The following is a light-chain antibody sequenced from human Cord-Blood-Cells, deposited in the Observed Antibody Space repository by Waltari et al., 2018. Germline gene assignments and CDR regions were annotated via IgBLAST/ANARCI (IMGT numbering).Light chain of an antibody. CDR3: QQYDNYPLT. Sequence: IQLTQSPSSLSASVGDRVTITCQASQGISNYLDWYQQKPGKAPKLLIYAASNLQRGVPSRFSGSGSGTDFTLTISSLQPEDIATYYCQQYDNYPLTFGGGTKVEIK. CDR1: QGISNY. V-gene: IGKV1-33*01. CDR2: AAS. J-gene: IGKJ4*01.